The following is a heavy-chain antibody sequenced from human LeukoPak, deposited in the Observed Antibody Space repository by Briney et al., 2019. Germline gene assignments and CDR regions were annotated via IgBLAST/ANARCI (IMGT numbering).Heavy chain of an antibody. J-gene: IGHJ4*02. CDR2: TYYSGTT. V-gene: IGHV4-39*01. D-gene: IGHD5-12*01. CDR3: ARQAGEWQRYLDY. CDR1: GASIAHNTYY. Sequence: PSETLSPTCSVSGASIAHNTYYWGWVRQSPGKGLEWIGSTYYSGTTYYNPSLKSRVTISADTSKNQFSLKLTSVSAADTAVYYCARQAGEWQRYLDYWGQGTLVTVSS.